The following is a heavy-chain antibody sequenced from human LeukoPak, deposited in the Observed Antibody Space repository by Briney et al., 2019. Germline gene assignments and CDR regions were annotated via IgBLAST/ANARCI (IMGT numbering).Heavy chain of an antibody. Sequence: ASVKVSCKASGYTFTSYSISWVRQAPGQGLEWMGWISAYNGNTNYAQKLQGRVTMTTDTSTSTAYMELRSLRSDDTAVYYCAREGPGYSYGYDAFDIWGQGTMVTVSS. D-gene: IGHD5-18*01. CDR3: AREGPGYSYGYDAFDI. V-gene: IGHV1-18*01. CDR1: GYTFTSYS. J-gene: IGHJ3*02. CDR2: ISAYNGNT.